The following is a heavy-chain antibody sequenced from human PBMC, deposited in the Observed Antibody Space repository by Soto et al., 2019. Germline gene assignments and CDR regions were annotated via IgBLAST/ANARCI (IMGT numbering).Heavy chain of an antibody. CDR3: STAGSGSYYRREYYYYYYGMDV. D-gene: IGHD3-10*01. V-gene: IGHV3-49*03. CDR1: GFTFGDYA. Sequence: GGSLRLSCTASGFTFGDYAMSWFRQAPGKGLEWVGFIRSKAYGGTTEYAASVKGRFTISRDDSKSIAYLQMNSLKTEDTAVYYCSTAGSGSYYRREYYYYYYGMDVWGQGTTVTVSS. J-gene: IGHJ6*02. CDR2: IRSKAYGGTT.